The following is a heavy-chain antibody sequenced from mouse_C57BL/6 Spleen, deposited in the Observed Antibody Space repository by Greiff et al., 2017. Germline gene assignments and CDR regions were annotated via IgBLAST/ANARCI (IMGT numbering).Heavy chain of an antibody. CDR2: IDPETGGT. J-gene: IGHJ4*01. D-gene: IGHD2-2*01. Sequence: VQLVESGAELVRPGASVTLSCKASGYTFTDYEMHWVKQTPVHGLEWIGAIDPETGGTAYNQKFKGKAILTADKSSSTAYMELRSLTSEDSAFYYCTGLGYDEDYWGQGTSVTVSS. CDR3: TGLGYDEDY. CDR1: GYTFTDYE. V-gene: IGHV1-15*01.